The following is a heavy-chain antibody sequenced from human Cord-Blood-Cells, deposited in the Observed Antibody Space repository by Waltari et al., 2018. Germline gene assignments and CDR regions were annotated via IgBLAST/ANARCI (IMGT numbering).Heavy chain of an antibody. J-gene: IGHJ4*02. CDR1: VGSISSSSYY. Sequence: QLQLQESGPGLVKPSETLSLTCTVSVGSISSSSYYWGWIRQPHGKGLEWIGSIYYSGSTYYNPSLKSRVTISVDTSKNQFSLKLSSVTAADTAVYYCARHFDAGFDYWGQGTLVTVSS. CDR3: ARHFDAGFDY. CDR2: IYYSGST. V-gene: IGHV4-39*01. D-gene: IGHD3-9*01.